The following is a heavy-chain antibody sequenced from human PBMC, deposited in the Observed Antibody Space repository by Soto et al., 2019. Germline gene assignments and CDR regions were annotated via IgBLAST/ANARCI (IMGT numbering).Heavy chain of an antibody. J-gene: IGHJ5*02. D-gene: IGHD2-15*01. Sequence: QVLLQESGPGLVKPSQTLSLSCTVSGGSITSGGYYWSWIRQHAGTVLEFLGHMYYSGTTYYNPSLKGRLSISPSTSKNQFSLTLTSVSAADTAVYYCARGLKCTADSCYIGNGHGFDTWGQGILVTVSS. V-gene: IGHV4-31*03. CDR3: ARGLKCTADSCYIGNGHGFDT. CDR2: MYYSGTT. CDR1: GGSITSGGYY.